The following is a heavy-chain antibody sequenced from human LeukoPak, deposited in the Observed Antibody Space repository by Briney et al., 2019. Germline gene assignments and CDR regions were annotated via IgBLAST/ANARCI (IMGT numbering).Heavy chain of an antibody. J-gene: IGHJ4*02. D-gene: IGHD3-22*01. CDR3: ARVYYDSSGYPFFDY. Sequence: ASVKVSCKASGYTFTGYYMHWVRQGPGQGLEWMGRINPNRGGTNYAQKFQGGVTMTRDTSISTAYMELSRLRSDDTAVYYCARVYYDSSGYPFFDYWGQGTLVTVSS. CDR2: INPNRGGT. CDR1: GYTFTGYY. V-gene: IGHV1-2*06.